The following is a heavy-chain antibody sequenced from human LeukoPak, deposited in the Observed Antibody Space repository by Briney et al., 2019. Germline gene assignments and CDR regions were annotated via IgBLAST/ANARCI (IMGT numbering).Heavy chain of an antibody. CDR1: GGSISSYY. CDR3: ARATGLYDFWSKPRPYYMDV. D-gene: IGHD3-3*01. Sequence: SETLSLTCTVSGGSISSYYRSWIRQPPGKGLEWIGYIYYSGSTNYNPSLKSRVTISVDTSKNQFSLKLSSVTAADTAVYYCARATGLYDFWSKPRPYYMDVWGKGTTVTVSS. V-gene: IGHV4-59*01. J-gene: IGHJ6*03. CDR2: IYYSGST.